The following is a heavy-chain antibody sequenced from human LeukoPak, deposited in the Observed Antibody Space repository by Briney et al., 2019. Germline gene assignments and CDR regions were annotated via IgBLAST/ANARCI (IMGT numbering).Heavy chain of an antibody. D-gene: IGHD3-10*01. V-gene: IGHV3-74*01. CDR1: GFAFSTYW. Sequence: GGSLRLSCAASGFAFSTYWMHWVRQAPGKGPVWVSRISPDGRDTIYADSVKGRFTMSRDNDKNTLYLQLSSLRAEDTAVYYCARDLYYGSGSNPCYWGQGTLVTVSS. CDR2: ISPDGRDT. CDR3: ARDLYYGSGSNPCY. J-gene: IGHJ4*02.